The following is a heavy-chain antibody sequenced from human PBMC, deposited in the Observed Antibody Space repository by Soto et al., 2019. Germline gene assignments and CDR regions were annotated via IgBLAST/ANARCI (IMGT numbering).Heavy chain of an antibody. V-gene: IGHV3-48*03. CDR1: GFTFNDFE. CDR3: ARGSGRFNY. Sequence: EVQLLESGGGLVQPGGSLRLSCGVSGFTFNDFEMNWVRQAPGKGLEWLAYIDGSGTTKKYADSVRGRFTISRDNPNNSLFLQMSSLSAADTAIYYFARGSGRFNYWGQGTLVSVSS. J-gene: IGHJ4*02. CDR2: IDGSGTTK.